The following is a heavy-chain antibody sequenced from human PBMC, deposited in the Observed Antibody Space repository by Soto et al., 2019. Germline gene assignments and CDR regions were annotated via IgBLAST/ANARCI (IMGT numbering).Heavy chain of an antibody. V-gene: IGHV4-31*03. D-gene: IGHD1-1*01. J-gene: IGHJ4*02. CDR2: IYSSGGT. Sequence: QVQLQESGPGLVKPSQTLSLICTVSGGSISTGGYYWSWLSQHPGNGLEWIGYIYSSGGTYYNPSLNSRITISVDTSKNQFSLKLTSVTAADTAVYYCARGDGTDTSDYFDYWGQGTLVTVSS. CDR1: GGSISTGGYY. CDR3: ARGDGTDTSDYFDY.